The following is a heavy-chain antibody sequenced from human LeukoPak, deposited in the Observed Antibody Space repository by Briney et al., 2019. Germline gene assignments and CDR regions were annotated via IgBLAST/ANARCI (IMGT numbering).Heavy chain of an antibody. V-gene: IGHV4-39*01. Sequence: SETLSLTCTVSGGSISSSSYYWGWIRQPPGKGLEWIGSIYYSGSTYYNPSLKSRVTISVDTSKNQFSLKLSSVTAADTAVYYCASQLRFYQNWFDPWGQGTLVTVSS. CDR1: GGSISSSSYY. CDR3: ASQLRFYQNWFDP. J-gene: IGHJ5*02. CDR2: IYYSGST. D-gene: IGHD3-3*01.